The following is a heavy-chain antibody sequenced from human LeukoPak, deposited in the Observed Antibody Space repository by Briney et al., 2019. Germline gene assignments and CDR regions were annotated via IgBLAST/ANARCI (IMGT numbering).Heavy chain of an antibody. V-gene: IGHV3-23*01. CDR3: AQTRGTYVFFDF. D-gene: IGHD1-26*01. Sequence: GGSLRLSCAASGFTFSGYTMNWVRQAPGKGLEWVSTISASGDSTFYADSVQGRFTISRDNSNNTLFLQVNSLRAEDTALYYCAQTRGTYVFFDFWGQGTPVTVSS. CDR2: ISASGDST. CDR1: GFTFSGYT. J-gene: IGHJ4*02.